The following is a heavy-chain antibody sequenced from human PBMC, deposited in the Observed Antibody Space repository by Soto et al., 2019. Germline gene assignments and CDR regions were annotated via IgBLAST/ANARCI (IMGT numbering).Heavy chain of an antibody. Sequence: GGSLRLSCAASGFTFSSYWMSWVRQAPGKGLEWVANIKQDGSEKYYVDSVKGRFTISRDNAKNSLYLQMNSLRAEDTAVYYCARDRWDSSGYYNYYYYGMDVWGQGTTVTVSS. D-gene: IGHD3-22*01. J-gene: IGHJ6*02. CDR2: IKQDGSEK. CDR1: GFTFSSYW. V-gene: IGHV3-7*01. CDR3: ARDRWDSSGYYNYYYYGMDV.